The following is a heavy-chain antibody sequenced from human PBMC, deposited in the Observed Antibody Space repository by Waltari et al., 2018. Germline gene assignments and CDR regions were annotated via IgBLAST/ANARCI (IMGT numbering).Heavy chain of an antibody. Sequence: EVQLVESGGGLVQPGGSLRLSCAASGFTFSSYWMHWVRQAPGKGLVWVSRINRDGSSTSYADSVKGRFTISRDNAKNTLYLQMNSLRAEDTAVYYCARDGGNSVYNWFDPWGQGTLVTVSS. V-gene: IGHV3-74*01. CDR1: GFTFSSYW. J-gene: IGHJ5*02. CDR2: INRDGSST. D-gene: IGHD2-21*02. CDR3: ARDGGNSVYNWFDP.